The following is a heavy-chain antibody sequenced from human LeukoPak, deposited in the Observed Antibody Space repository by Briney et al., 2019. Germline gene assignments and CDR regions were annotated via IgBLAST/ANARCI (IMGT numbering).Heavy chain of an antibody. CDR1: GGSISSSSYY. V-gene: IGHV4-39*07. J-gene: IGHJ4*02. CDR3: ASSLLWFGELIDY. Sequence: SETLSLTCTVSGGSISSSSYYWGWIRQPPGKGLEWIGIIYSSGSTYYNPSLKSRVTISVDTSKNQFSLKLSSVTAADTAVYYCASSLLWFGELIDYWGQGTLVTVSS. D-gene: IGHD3-10*01. CDR2: IYSSGST.